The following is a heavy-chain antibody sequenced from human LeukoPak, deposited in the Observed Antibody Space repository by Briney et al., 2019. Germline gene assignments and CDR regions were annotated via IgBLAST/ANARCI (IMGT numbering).Heavy chain of an antibody. J-gene: IGHJ6*04. Sequence: GGSLRLSCAASGFTFSSYGMRWVRQAPGKGLEWVAVISYDGSNKYYADSVKGRFTISRDNSKNTLYLQMNSLRAEDTAVYYCAKESDIVVVPAADYYYGMDVWGKGTTVTVSS. CDR1: GFTFSSYG. D-gene: IGHD2-2*01. V-gene: IGHV3-30*18. CDR3: AKESDIVVVPAADYYYGMDV. CDR2: ISYDGSNK.